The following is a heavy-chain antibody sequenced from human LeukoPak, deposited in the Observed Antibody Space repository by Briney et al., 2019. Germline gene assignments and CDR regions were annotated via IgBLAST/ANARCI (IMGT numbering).Heavy chain of an antibody. J-gene: IGHJ6*02. V-gene: IGHV4-59*01. CDR3: ARVSTIFSGMDV. CDR1: GGSISSYY. D-gene: IGHD3-9*01. CDR2: IYYSGST. Sequence: SETLSLTCTVSGGSISSYYWSWIRQPPGKGLEWIGYIYYSGSTNYNPSLKSRVTISVDTSKNQFSLKLSSVTAADTAVYYCARVSTIFSGMDVWGQGTTVTVSS.